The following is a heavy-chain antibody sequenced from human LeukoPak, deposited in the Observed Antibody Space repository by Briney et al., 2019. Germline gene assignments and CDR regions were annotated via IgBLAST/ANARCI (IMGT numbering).Heavy chain of an antibody. CDR3: ARASSRGYSYGQDY. V-gene: IGHV3-11*05. J-gene: IGHJ4*02. CDR1: GFTFSDYY. CDR2: ISSSSSHT. Sequence: GGSLRLSCAASGFTFSDYYMSWVRQAPGKGLERVSYISSSSSHTNYADSVKGRFTISRDNAKNSLYLQMNSLRAEDTAVYYCARASSRGYSYGQDYWGQGTLVTVSS. D-gene: IGHD5-18*01.